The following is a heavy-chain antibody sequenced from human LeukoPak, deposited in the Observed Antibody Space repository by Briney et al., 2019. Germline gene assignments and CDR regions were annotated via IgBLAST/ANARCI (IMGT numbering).Heavy chain of an antibody. CDR2: TSAYNGNT. V-gene: IGHV1-18*01. CDR3: ARVEIFGVVNYYYYGMDV. CDR1: GYTFTSYG. D-gene: IGHD3-3*01. Sequence: ASVKVSCKASGYTFTSYGISWVRQAPGQGLERMGWTSAYNGNTNYAQKLQGRVTMTTDTSTSTAYMELRSPRSDDTAVYYCARVEIFGVVNYYYYGMDVWGQGTTVTVSS. J-gene: IGHJ6*02.